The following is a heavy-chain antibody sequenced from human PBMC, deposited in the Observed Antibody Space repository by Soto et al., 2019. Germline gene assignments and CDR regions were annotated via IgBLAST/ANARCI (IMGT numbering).Heavy chain of an antibody. J-gene: IGHJ5*02. D-gene: IGHD6-19*01. CDR3: ARDMYSSDYFVKWFEP. CDR1: GFSFSSYA. CDR2: ISHDGINK. Sequence: QVRLVESGGGVVQPGRSLRLSCTASGFSFSSYAMYWFRQPPGKGLEWVAVISHDGINKHYADSVKGRVTVSRDNSTHSLDLQLNSLSGEDTAMYYCARDMYSSDYFVKWFEPWGQGTLVTVSS. V-gene: IGHV3-30-3*01.